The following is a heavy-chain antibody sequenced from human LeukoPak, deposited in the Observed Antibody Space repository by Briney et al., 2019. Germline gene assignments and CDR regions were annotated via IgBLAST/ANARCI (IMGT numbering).Heavy chain of an antibody. J-gene: IGHJ5*02. V-gene: IGHV1-69*04. CDR1: GGTFSSYA. CDR2: IIPILGIA. D-gene: IGHD3-3*01. Sequence: GASVKVSCKASGGTFSSYAIGWVRQAPGQGLEWMGRIIPILGIANYAQKFQGRVTITADKSTSTAYMELSSLRSEDTAVYYCATLTSFGVVRSFDPWGQGTLVTVSS. CDR3: ATLTSFGVVRSFDP.